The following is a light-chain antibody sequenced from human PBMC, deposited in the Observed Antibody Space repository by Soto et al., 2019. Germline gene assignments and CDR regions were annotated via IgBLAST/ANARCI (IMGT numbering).Light chain of an antibody. CDR2: AAS. J-gene: IGKJ1*01. CDR1: QRITTY. V-gene: IGKV1-39*01. CDR3: QQSYTNPKT. Sequence: IQMTQSPSSLSASVGDRVTITCRASQRITTYLNWYQQKPGKAPKLLIYAASSLQSGVPSRFSGYGSGTDFTLTISSLQPEDFATYYCQQSYTNPKTFGQGTKVDIK.